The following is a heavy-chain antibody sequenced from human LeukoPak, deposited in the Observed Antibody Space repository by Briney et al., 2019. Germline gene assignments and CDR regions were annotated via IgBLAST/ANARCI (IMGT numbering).Heavy chain of an antibody. Sequence: GASVKVSCKASGLTFSNYGITWVRQAPGQGLEWVGWISAYDGNTNYAQEFQGRVTMTTDTSTSTAHMELRSLRYDDTAVYYCARDGRFAAYEPDYWGQGTLVTVSS. CDR3: ARDGRFAAYEPDY. V-gene: IGHV1-18*01. CDR2: ISAYDGNT. CDR1: GLTFSNYG. D-gene: IGHD1-26*01. J-gene: IGHJ4*02.